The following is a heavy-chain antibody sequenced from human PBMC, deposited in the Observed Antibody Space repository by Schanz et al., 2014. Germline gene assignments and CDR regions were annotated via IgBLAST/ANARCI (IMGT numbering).Heavy chain of an antibody. CDR1: GYSFTTYG. CDR2: ISAFDGKT. J-gene: IGHJ3*01. CDR3: ARETPIITRDAFDV. D-gene: IGHD3-3*01. V-gene: IGHV1-18*01. Sequence: QVQLVQSAPEVKKPGASVKVSCQASGYSFTTYGLTWVRQAPGQGPEWMGWISAFDGKTAYAQNFQGRLIMTTDTSTAAVYMKRRSLRSDDADVYDIARETPIITRDAFDVWGQGTMVTVSS.